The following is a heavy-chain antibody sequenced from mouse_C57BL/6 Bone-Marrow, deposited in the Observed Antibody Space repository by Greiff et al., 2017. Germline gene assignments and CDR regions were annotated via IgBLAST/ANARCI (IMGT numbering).Heavy chain of an antibody. CDR3: ARPYCSNDWYFDV. CDR2: IYPGSGST. J-gene: IGHJ1*03. D-gene: IGHD2-5*01. Sequence: QVQLKQSGAELVKPGASVKMSCKASGYTFTSYWITWVKQRPGQGLEWIGDIYPGSGSTNYNEKFKSKATLTVDTSSNTAYMQLSSLTSKDSAVYYCARPYCSNDWYFDVWGTGTTVTVSA. CDR1: GYTFTSYW. V-gene: IGHV1-55*01.